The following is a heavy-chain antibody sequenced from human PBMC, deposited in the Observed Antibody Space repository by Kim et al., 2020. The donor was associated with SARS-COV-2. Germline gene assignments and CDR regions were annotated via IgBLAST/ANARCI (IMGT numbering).Heavy chain of an antibody. Sequence: GGSLRLSCAASGFTFSSYGMHWVRQAPGKGLEWVAVISYDGSNKYYADSVKGRFTISRDNSKNTLYLQMNSLRAEDTAVYYCAKADVHYGMDVWGQGTTVTVSS. CDR2: ISYDGSNK. J-gene: IGHJ6*02. CDR1: GFTFSSYG. CDR3: AKADVHYGMDV. V-gene: IGHV3-30*18. D-gene: IGHD6-6*01.